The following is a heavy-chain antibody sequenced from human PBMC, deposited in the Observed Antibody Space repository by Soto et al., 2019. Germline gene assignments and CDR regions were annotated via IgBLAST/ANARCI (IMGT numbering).Heavy chain of an antibody. CDR3: ARDPSGTSGYDDYYYYMDV. Sequence: GGSLRLSCAASGFTFSSYAMHWVRQAPGKGLEYVSAISSNGGSTYYANSVKGRFTISRDNSKNTLYLQMGSLRAEDMAVYYCARDPSGTSGYDDYYYYMDVWGKGTTVTVSS. D-gene: IGHD5-12*01. CDR2: ISSNGGST. CDR1: GFTFSSYA. J-gene: IGHJ6*03. V-gene: IGHV3-64*01.